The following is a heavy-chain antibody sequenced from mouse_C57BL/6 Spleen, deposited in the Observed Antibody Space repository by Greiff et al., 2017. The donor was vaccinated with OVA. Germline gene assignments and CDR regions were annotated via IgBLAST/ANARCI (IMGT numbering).Heavy chain of an antibody. V-gene: IGHV7-3*01. CDR3: ARSSYYYGSSYWYYFDY. Sequence: EVKLVESGGGLVQPGGSLSLSCAASGFTFTDYYMSWVRQPPGKALEWLGFIRNKANGYTTEYSASVKGRFTISRDNSQSILYLQMKALRAEDSATYYCARSSYYYGSSYWYYFDYWGQGTTLTVSS. J-gene: IGHJ2*01. CDR2: IRNKANGYTT. CDR1: GFTFTDYY. D-gene: IGHD1-1*01.